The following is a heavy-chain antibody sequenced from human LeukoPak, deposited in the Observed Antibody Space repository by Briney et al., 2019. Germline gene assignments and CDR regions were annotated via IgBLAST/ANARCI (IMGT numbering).Heavy chain of an antibody. CDR2: INPNSGGT. V-gene: IGHV1-2*02. D-gene: IGHD4-17*01. CDR3: ARVQMTTVTGVYFDY. J-gene: IGHJ4*02. CDR1: GYTFTGYY. Sequence: GASVKVSCKASGYTFTGYYMHWVRQAPGQGLEWMGWINPNSGGTNYAQKFQGRVTMTRDTSISTAYVELSRLRSDDTAVYYCARVQMTTVTGVYFDYWGQGTLVTVSS.